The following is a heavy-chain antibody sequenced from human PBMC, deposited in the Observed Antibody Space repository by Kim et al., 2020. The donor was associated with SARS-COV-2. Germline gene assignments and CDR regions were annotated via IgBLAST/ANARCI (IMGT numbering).Heavy chain of an antibody. J-gene: IGHJ5*02. Sequence: NPSLKSRVTISVDTSKNQFSLKLSSVTAADTAVYYCASGIAVAGTNWFDPWGQGTLVTVSS. D-gene: IGHD6-19*01. V-gene: IGHV4-59*09. CDR3: ASGIAVAGTNWFDP.